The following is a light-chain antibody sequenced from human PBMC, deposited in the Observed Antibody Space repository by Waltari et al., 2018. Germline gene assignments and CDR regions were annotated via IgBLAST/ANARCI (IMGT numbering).Light chain of an antibody. CDR2: WAS. Sequence: DIVMTQSPESLAVSLGERATLNCTSSQPVLYRSSNKNYLAWYQVRPGQPPKLLISWASTRQSGVPDRFSGSGSGTDFTLTISSLQAEDVAVYYCQQYYSTPLTFGGGTKVEIK. J-gene: IGKJ4*01. CDR1: QPVLYRSSNKNY. V-gene: IGKV4-1*01. CDR3: QQYYSTPLT.